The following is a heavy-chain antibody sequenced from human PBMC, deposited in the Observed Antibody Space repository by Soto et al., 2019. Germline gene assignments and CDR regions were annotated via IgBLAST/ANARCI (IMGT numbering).Heavy chain of an antibody. CDR1: GFTFSSYA. Sequence: EVQLLESGGGLVQPGGSLRLSCAASGFTFSSYAMSWVRQAPGKGLEWVSAISGSGGSTYYADSVKGRFTISRDNSKNTLYLQMNSLRAEDTDVYYCAKRVADFWSGYYTGYYYYMDVWGKGTTVTVSS. CDR2: ISGSGGST. CDR3: AKRVADFWSGYYTGYYYYMDV. D-gene: IGHD3-3*01. J-gene: IGHJ6*03. V-gene: IGHV3-23*01.